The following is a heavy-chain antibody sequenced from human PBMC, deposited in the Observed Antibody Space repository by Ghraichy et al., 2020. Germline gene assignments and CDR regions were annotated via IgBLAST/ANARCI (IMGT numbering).Heavy chain of an antibody. D-gene: IGHD4-23*01. CDR1: GFTFSSYA. V-gene: IGHV3-23*01. J-gene: IGHJ4*02. CDR3: AKVGKTLGNSGSYFDY. Sequence: GGSLRLSCAASGFTFSSYAMSWVRQAPGKGLEWVSAISGSGGSTYYADSVKGRFTISRDNSKNTLYLQMNSLRAEDTAVYYCAKVGKTLGNSGSYFDYWGQGTLVTVSS. CDR2: ISGSGGST.